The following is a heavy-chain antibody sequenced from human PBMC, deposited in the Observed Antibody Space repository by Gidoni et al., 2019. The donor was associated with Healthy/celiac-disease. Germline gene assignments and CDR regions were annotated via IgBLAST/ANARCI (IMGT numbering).Heavy chain of an antibody. CDR2: IYYSGST. J-gene: IGHJ6*02. CDR3: ARAFGDYYDPKYYYYGMDV. Sequence: QVQLQESGPGLVKPSETLSLTCPVSGGSISSYYWSWIRQPPGKGLEWIGYIYYSGSTNYNHSLKSRVTISVDTSKNQFSLKLSSVTAADTAVYYCARAFGDYYDPKYYYYGMDVWGQGTTVTVSS. D-gene: IGHD3-22*01. CDR1: GGSISSYY. V-gene: IGHV4-59*01.